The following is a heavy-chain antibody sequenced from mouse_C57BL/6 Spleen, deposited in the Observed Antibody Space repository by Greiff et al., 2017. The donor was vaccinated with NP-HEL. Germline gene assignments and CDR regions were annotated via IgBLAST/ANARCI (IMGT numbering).Heavy chain of an antibody. D-gene: IGHD3-2*02. V-gene: IGHV1-22*01. CDR3: ARSGVNFRGWYFDV. Sequence: EVMLVESGPELVKPGASVKMSCKASGYTFTDYNMHWVKQSHGKSLEWIGYINPNNGGTSYNQKFKGKATLTVNKSSSTAYMELRSLTSEDSAVYYCARSGVNFRGWYFDVWGTGTTVTVSS. CDR1: GYTFTDYN. J-gene: IGHJ1*03. CDR2: INPNNGGT.